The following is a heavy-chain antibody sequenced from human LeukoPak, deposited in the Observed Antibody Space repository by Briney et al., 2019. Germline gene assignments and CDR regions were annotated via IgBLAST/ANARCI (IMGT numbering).Heavy chain of an antibody. J-gene: IGHJ3*02. CDR3: ARSPVSPAFDI. CDR1: GGSISSYY. Sequence: SKTLSLTCTVSGGSISSYYWSWIRQPPGKGLEWIGYIYYSGSTNYNPSLKSRVTISVDTSKNQFSLKLSSVTAADTAVYYCARSPVSPAFDIWGQGTMVTVSS. V-gene: IGHV4-59*08. CDR2: IYYSGST.